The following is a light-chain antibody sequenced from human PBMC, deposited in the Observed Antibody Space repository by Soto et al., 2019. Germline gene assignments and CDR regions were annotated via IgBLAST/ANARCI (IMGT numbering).Light chain of an antibody. V-gene: IGLV2-11*01. J-gene: IGLJ3*02. CDR2: DVS. CDR3: CSYAGSGTWV. Sequence: QSALTQPRSVSGSPGQSVTISCTGTSSNVGDYNYVCWYQQHPGKATKLMIYDVSERPSGVPDRCAGSKSGNTASLTSSGLQAEDEADIYCCSYAGSGTWVFGGGTKLTVL. CDR1: SSNVGDYNY.